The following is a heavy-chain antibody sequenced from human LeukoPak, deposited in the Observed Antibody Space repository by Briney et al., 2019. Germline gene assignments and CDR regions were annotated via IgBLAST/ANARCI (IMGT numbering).Heavy chain of an antibody. CDR2: IYDSGST. D-gene: IGHD3-10*01. CDR3: ARVFTMVRPVPSTIDY. Sequence: SETLSLTCTVSGDSISTNYWSWIRQPPGKGLEWIGYIYDSGSTKYNPSLKSRATISIDTSKSLFSLKLPSLHAADTAVYYCARVFTMVRPVPSTIDYWGQGTLVTVSS. V-gene: IGHV4-59*01. CDR1: GDSISTNY. J-gene: IGHJ4*02.